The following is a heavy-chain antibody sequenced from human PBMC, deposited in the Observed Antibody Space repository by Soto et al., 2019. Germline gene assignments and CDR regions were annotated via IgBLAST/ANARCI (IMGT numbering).Heavy chain of an antibody. D-gene: IGHD4-17*01. CDR1: GFTFSSYA. CDR2: ISGRGGST. J-gene: IGHJ5*02. V-gene: IGHV3-23*01. Sequence: GGSLRLSCAASGFTFSSYAMSWVRQAPGKGLEWVSAISGRGGSTYYADSVKGRFTISRDNSKNTLYLQMNSLRAEDTAVYYCAKDKVNGDYAGWFDPWGQGTLVTVSS. CDR3: AKDKVNGDYAGWFDP.